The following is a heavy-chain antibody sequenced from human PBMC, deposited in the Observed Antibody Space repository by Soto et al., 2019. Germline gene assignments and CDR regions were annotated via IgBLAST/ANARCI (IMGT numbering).Heavy chain of an antibody. V-gene: IGHV3-72*01. Sequence: EVQLVESGGGLVQPGGSLRLSCAASGFTFSDHYMDWVRQAPGKGLELVVRTRNKANSYTTEYAASVKGRFTISRDDSKSSLYLQMNSLKTEDTAVYDCARAGRGGYGDYPCFDYWGQGTLVTVSS. J-gene: IGHJ4*02. CDR1: GFTFSDHY. CDR2: TRNKANSYTT. D-gene: IGHD4-17*01. CDR3: ARAGRGGYGDYPCFDY.